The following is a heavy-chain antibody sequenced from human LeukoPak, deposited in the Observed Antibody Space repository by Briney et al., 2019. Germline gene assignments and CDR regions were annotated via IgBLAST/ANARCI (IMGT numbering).Heavy chain of an antibody. Sequence: GGSLRLSCAASGFTFSSYEMNWFRQAPGKGLEWVSYISSSGSTIYYADSVKGRFTISRDNAKNSLYLQMNSLRAEDTAVYYCARGGDYGSYYFDYWGQGTLVTVSS. CDR1: GFTFSSYE. CDR2: ISSSGSTI. D-gene: IGHD4-17*01. CDR3: ARGGDYGSYYFDY. V-gene: IGHV3-48*03. J-gene: IGHJ4*02.